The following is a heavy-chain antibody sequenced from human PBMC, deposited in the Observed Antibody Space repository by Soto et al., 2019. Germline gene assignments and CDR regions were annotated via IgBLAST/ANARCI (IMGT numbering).Heavy chain of an antibody. J-gene: IGHJ4*02. CDR2: IYHSGST. CDR1: GGSISSSHW. V-gene: IGHV4-4*02. Sequence: QVQLQESGPGLVKPSGTLSLTCDVSGGSISSSHWYSWVRQPPGKGLEWIGEIYHSGSTNYSPSLKSRVTISLAKSRNQFPLKLSSVTAADTDVYYCAGARAYTRGNGGGLGYWGQGTLVTVSS. D-gene: IGHD2-15*01. CDR3: AGARAYTRGNGGGLGY.